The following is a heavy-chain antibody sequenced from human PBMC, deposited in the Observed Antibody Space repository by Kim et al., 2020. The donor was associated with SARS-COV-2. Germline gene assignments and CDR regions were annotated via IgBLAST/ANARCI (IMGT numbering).Heavy chain of an antibody. Sequence: VKGRFTISRDNSKNTLYLQMNSLRAEDTAVYYCAKTWGGWYLWYYGMDVWGQGTTVTVSS. V-gene: IGHV3-33*06. CDR3: AKTWGGWYLWYYGMDV. D-gene: IGHD6-19*01. J-gene: IGHJ6*02.